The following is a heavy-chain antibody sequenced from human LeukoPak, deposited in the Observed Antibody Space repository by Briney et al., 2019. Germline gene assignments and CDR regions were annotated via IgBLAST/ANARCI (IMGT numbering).Heavy chain of an antibody. CDR1: GGSFSGYY. V-gene: IGHV4-34*01. Sequence: SETLSLTCAVYGGSFSGYYWSWIRQPPGKGLEWIGEINHSGSTNYNPSLKSRVTISVDTSKNQFSLKLSSVTAADTAVYYCARLYSSGRPAYFDYWGQGTLVTVSS. D-gene: IGHD6-19*01. J-gene: IGHJ4*02. CDR3: ARLYSSGRPAYFDY. CDR2: INHSGST.